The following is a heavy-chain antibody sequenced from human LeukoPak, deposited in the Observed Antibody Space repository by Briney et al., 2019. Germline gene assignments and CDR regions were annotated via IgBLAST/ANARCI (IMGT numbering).Heavy chain of an antibody. V-gene: IGHV4-59*01. D-gene: IGHD3-10*01. CDR2: IYYSWST. CDR3: ARGYRGWRPDHSIYGSGSYYLRAFDI. J-gene: IGHJ3*02. Sequence: PSETLSLTCAGYGVSFGAYYWSWIRQPPGKGLEWSGYIYYSWSTNYNPSLKGRVTISVDTSKNQFYLQLSSVTAADTVMYYCARGYRGWRPDHSIYGSGSYYLRAFDIWGQGTMVTVSS. CDR1: GVSFGAYY.